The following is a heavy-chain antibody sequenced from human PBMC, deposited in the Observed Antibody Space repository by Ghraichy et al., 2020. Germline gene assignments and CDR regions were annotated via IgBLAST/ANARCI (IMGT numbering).Heavy chain of an antibody. J-gene: IGHJ6*02. CDR1: GYTFTSYG. CDR2: ISAYNGNT. Sequence: SVKVSCKASGYTFTSYGISWVRQAPGQGLEWMGWISAYNGNTNYAQKLQGRVTMTTDTSTSTAYMELRSLRSDDTAVYYCARDGSVAAALRIYYYYYGMDVWGQGTTVTVSS. D-gene: IGHD6-13*01. CDR3: ARDGSVAAALRIYYYYYGMDV. V-gene: IGHV1-18*01.